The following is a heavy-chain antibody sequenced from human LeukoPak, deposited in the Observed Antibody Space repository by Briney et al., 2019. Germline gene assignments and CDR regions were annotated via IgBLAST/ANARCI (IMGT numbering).Heavy chain of an antibody. CDR3: ARRRVTGVVIIRRDIRKDYYYMDV. V-gene: IGHV4-39*01. CDR2: IYYSGST. CDR1: GGSISSSSYY. D-gene: IGHD3-3*01. J-gene: IGHJ6*03. Sequence: SETLSLTCTVSGGSISSSSYYWGWIRQPPGKGLEWIGSIYYSGSTYYNPSLKSRVTISVDTSKNQFSLKLSSVTAADTAVYYCARRRVTGVVIIRRDIRKDYYYMDVWGKGTTVTVSS.